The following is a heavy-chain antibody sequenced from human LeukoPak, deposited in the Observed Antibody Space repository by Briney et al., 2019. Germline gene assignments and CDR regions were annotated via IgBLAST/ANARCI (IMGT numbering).Heavy chain of an antibody. CDR2: IYSGGTT. D-gene: IGHD3-9*01. V-gene: IGHV3-53*01. CDR1: GFTFSSKY. Sequence: GGSLRLSCAASGFTFSSKYMSWVRQAPGKGLEWVSVIYSGGTTYYADSVRGRFTISRDNSKNTLYLQMNSLRAEDTAVYYCARDSTIGKFDYWGQGTLVSVSS. CDR3: ARDSTIGKFDY. J-gene: IGHJ4*02.